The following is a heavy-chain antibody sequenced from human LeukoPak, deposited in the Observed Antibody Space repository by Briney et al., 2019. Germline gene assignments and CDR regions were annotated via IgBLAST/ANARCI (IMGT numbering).Heavy chain of an antibody. CDR2: MNPNSGNT. D-gene: IGHD3-22*01. CDR3: ARGRDYYDSSGYYYPNPDFDY. CDR1: GYTFTSYD. J-gene: IGHJ4*02. Sequence: ASVKVSCKASGYTFTSYDINWVRQATGQGLEWMGWMNPNSGNTGYAQKFQGRVTMTRNTSISTAYMELSSLRSEDTAVYYCARGRDYYDSSGYYYPNPDFDYWGQGTLVTVSS. V-gene: IGHV1-8*01.